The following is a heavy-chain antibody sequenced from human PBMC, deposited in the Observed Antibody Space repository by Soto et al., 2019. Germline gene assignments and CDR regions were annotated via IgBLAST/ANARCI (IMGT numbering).Heavy chain of an antibody. CDR1: GGSISTSSYY. Sequence: QLQLQESGPGLVKPSETLSLTCTVSGGSISTSSYYWGWIRQPPGKGLEWIGSIYYSGNTYYNPSLKSRVTISVDTSKNQFPLKLSSVTAADTAVYYCARHKEIGNPEDYWGQGTLVTVSS. V-gene: IGHV4-39*01. CDR3: ARHKEIGNPEDY. D-gene: IGHD2-15*01. J-gene: IGHJ4*02. CDR2: IYYSGNT.